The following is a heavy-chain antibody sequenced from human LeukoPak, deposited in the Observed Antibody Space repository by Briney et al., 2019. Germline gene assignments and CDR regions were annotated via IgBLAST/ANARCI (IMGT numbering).Heavy chain of an antibody. Sequence: GGSLRLSCAASGFTFSSYDMNWVRQAPGKGLEWVSSISSSISYIYYADSVKGRFTISRHNAKNSLYLQMNSLRAEDTAVYYCARGLGYSYSFDIWGQGTMVTVSS. CDR1: GFTFSSYD. V-gene: IGHV3-21*01. J-gene: IGHJ3*02. CDR2: ISSSISYI. CDR3: ARGLGYSYSFDI. D-gene: IGHD5-18*01.